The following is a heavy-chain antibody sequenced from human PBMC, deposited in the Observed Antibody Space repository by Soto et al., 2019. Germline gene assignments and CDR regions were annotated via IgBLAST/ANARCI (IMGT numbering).Heavy chain of an antibody. J-gene: IGHJ3*02. CDR3: ARVGATTYAFDI. V-gene: IGHV1-2*02. CDR1: GYTFTGYY. CDR2: INPNSGGT. Sequence: GASVKVSFTASGYTFTGYYMHWVRQAPGQGLEWMGWINPNSGGTNYTQKFQGRVTMTRDTSISTAYMELSRLRSDDTAVYYCARVGATTYAFDIWGQGTMVTVSS. D-gene: IGHD1-26*01.